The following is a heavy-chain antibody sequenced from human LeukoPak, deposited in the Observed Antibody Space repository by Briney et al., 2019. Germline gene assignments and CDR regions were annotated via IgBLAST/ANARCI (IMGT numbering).Heavy chain of an antibody. D-gene: IGHD6-13*01. CDR3: ATNPHSSSHDDYYGMDV. Sequence: ASVKVSCKVSGYTLTELSMHWVRQAPGKGLEWMGGFDPEDGETIYAQKFQGRVTMTEDTSTDTAYMELSSLRSGDTAVYYCATNPHSSSHDDYYGMDVWGQGTTVTVSS. V-gene: IGHV1-24*01. CDR2: FDPEDGET. J-gene: IGHJ6*02. CDR1: GYTLTELS.